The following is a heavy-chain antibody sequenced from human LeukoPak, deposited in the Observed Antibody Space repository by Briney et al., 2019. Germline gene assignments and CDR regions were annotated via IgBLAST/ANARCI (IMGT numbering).Heavy chain of an antibody. D-gene: IGHD2-2*01. CDR2: IYHSGST. Sequence: SETLSLTCTVSGYSISSGYYWGWIRQPPGKGLEWIGSIYHSGSTYYNPSLKSRVTISVDTSKNQFSLKLSSVTAADTAVYYCARDPAMGGYWGQGTLVTVSS. J-gene: IGHJ4*02. V-gene: IGHV4-38-2*02. CDR3: ARDPAMGGY. CDR1: GYSISSGYY.